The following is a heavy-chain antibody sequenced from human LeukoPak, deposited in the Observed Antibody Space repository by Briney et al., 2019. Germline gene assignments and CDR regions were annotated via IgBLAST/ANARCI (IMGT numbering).Heavy chain of an antibody. CDR3: ANSKTTSDAFDV. CDR1: GFTFSDYY. J-gene: IGHJ3*01. Sequence: GGSLRLSCAASGFTFSDYYMSWIRQAPGKGLEWVSYISSSGSTIYYADSVKGRFTISRDNAENSLYLQMNSLRAEDTAMYYCANSKTTSDAFDVWGQGTMVTVSS. CDR2: ISSSGSTI. V-gene: IGHV3-11*04. D-gene: IGHD4-17*01.